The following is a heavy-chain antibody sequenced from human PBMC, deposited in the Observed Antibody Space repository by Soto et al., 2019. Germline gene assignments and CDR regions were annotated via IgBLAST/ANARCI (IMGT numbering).Heavy chain of an antibody. CDR1: GGSFSSYS. CDR3: GRGGQHRKASNYYDMDV. CDR2: SIPFFRTA. J-gene: IGHJ6*01. Sequence: EASVKVSCKASGGSFSSYSISWVRQAPGQGLEWMGGSIPFFRTANYAQKFQGRVTITADESTSTVYMELSSLRSEDTAVYYCGRGGQHRKASNYYDMDVWGQGTTVTVSS. V-gene: IGHV1-69*13. D-gene: IGHD6-13*01.